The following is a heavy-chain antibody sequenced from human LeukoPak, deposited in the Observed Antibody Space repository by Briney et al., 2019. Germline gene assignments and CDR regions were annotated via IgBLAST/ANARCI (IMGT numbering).Heavy chain of an antibody. V-gene: IGHV5-10-1*01. CDR2: IDPSDSYT. D-gene: IGHD3-10*01. Sequence: GESLRISCKGSGYSFTSYWISWVRQMPGKGLEWMGRIDPSDSYTNYSPSFQGHLTISADKSISTAYLQWSSLKASDTAMYYCARHGGSGSYYNPYNWFDPWGQGTLVTVSS. CDR3: ARHGGSGSYYNPYNWFDP. CDR1: GYSFTSYW. J-gene: IGHJ5*02.